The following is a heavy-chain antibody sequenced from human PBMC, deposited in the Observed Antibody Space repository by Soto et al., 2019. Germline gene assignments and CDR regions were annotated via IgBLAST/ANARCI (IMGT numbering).Heavy chain of an antibody. CDR1: GCSISRSSYF. J-gene: IGHJ5*02. CDR2: IYYSGST. V-gene: IGHV4-39*07. CDR3: ARSVFP. Sequence: SETLSLTCSVSGCSISRSSYFWGWIRQPPGKGLEWIGSIYYSGSTYYNPSLKSRVTVSVDTSKNQFSLKLSSVTDADTAVYYCARSVFPWGQGTLVTVSS.